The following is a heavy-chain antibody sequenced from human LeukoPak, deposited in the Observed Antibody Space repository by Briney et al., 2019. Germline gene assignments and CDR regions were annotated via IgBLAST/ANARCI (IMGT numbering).Heavy chain of an antibody. Sequence: SETLSLTCTVSGGSMTGYYWSWIRQPPGKGLECIGYIYYSGSTNYNPSLRSRVTISVDTSKNQFSLKLSSVTAADTAVYYCARGRGYFDYWGQGTLVSVSA. CDR1: GGSMTGYY. CDR3: ARGRGYFDY. J-gene: IGHJ4*02. CDR2: IYYSGST. V-gene: IGHV4-59*08.